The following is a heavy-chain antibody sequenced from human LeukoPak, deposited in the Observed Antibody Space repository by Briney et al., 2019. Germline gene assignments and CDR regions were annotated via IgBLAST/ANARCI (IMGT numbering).Heavy chain of an antibody. D-gene: IGHD3-22*01. Sequence: ASVKVSCKASGYSFPNYGINWVRQAPGQGLEWMGWISAYNGNTNYAQKFQGRVTMTRDTSTSTAYMELRSLRSDDTAVYYCARGVVIPTTENWFDPWGQGTLVTVSS. J-gene: IGHJ5*02. CDR1: GYSFPNYG. CDR2: ISAYNGNT. CDR3: ARGVVIPTTENWFDP. V-gene: IGHV1-18*01.